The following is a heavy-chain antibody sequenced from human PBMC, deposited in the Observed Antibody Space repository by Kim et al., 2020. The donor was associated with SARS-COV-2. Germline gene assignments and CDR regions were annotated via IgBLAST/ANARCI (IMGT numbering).Heavy chain of an antibody. CDR3: ARRPLRSLWFGALGDFDQ. CDR1: GASIDSSDSY. CDR2: LYNSGTT. J-gene: IGHJ4*02. Sequence: SETLSLTCAVSGASIDSSDSYWGWIRQPPGKGLEWVGSLYNSGTTYYNPSLKSRVTIYADTARNQVSLRMTSAAAAATAFYYGARRPLRSLWFGALGDFDQWGPGPLVAVSS. D-gene: IGHD3-10*01. V-gene: IGHV4-39*01.